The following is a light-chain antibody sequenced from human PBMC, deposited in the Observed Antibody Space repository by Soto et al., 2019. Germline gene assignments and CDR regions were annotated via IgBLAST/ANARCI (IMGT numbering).Light chain of an antibody. CDR1: QGIGNA. CDR2: GAS. J-gene: IGKJ1*01. Sequence: AIQITQSPSSLSASVGDRVTIAPRASQGIGNALGWYQQKAGKPPKVLIYGASNLQSWVPPRFSGSGSATDFTLAISSLQHEDSATYYCLQDINYPWTFGQGTNVYIK. CDR3: LQDINYPWT. V-gene: IGKV1-6*01.